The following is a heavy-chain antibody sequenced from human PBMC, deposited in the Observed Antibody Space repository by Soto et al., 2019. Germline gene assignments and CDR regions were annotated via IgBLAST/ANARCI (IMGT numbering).Heavy chain of an antibody. CDR1: GFTFSSYS. CDR3: AFSSSWYLAFDY. V-gene: IGHV3-21*01. J-gene: IGHJ4*02. D-gene: IGHD6-13*01. CDR2: ISSSSSYI. Sequence: GGSLRLPCAASGFTFSSYSMNWVRQAPGKGLEWVSSISSSSSYIYYADSVKGRFTISRDNAKNSLYLQMNSLRAEDTAVYYCAFSSSWYLAFDYWGQGTLVTVSS.